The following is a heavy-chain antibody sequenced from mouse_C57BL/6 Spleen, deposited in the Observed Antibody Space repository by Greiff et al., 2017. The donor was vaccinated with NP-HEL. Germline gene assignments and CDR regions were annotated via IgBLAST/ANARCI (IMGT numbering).Heavy chain of an antibody. V-gene: IGHV1-58*01. CDR1: GYTFTSYG. CDR2: IYIGNGYT. D-gene: IGHD1-1*01. CDR3: ARSPITTVVAPYYFDY. J-gene: IGHJ2*01. Sequence: DVQLVESGAELVRPGSSVKMSCKTSGYTFTSYGINWVKQRPGQGLEWIGYIYIGNGYTEYNEKFKGKATLTSDTSSSTAYMQLSSLTSEDSAIYFCARSPITTVVAPYYFDYWGQGTTLTVSS.